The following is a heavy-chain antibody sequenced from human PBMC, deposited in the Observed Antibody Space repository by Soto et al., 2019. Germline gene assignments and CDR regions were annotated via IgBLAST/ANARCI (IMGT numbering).Heavy chain of an antibody. CDR1: GFTFSSYA. D-gene: IGHD6-19*01. Sequence: EVQLLESGGGLVQPGGSLRLSCAASGFTFSSYAMSWVRQAPGKGLEWVSAISGSGGSTYYADSVKGRFTISRDNSKNTLYLQMNSLRAEDTAVYYCAKDWAVAGTKKLYYFDYWGQGTLVTVSS. J-gene: IGHJ4*02. CDR2: ISGSGGST. CDR3: AKDWAVAGTKKLYYFDY. V-gene: IGHV3-23*01.